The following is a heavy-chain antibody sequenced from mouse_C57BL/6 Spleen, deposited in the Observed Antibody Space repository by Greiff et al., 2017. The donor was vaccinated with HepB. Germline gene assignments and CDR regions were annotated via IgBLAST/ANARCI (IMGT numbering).Heavy chain of an antibody. Sequence: VQLQQSGPGLVKPSQSLSLTCSVTGYSITSGYYWNWIRQFPGNKLEWMGYISYDGSNNYNPSLKNRISITRDTSKNQFFLKLNSVTTEDTATYYCARGDLYFDYWGQGTTLTVSS. CDR2: ISYDGSN. V-gene: IGHV3-6*01. D-gene: IGHD3-3*01. CDR3: ARGDLYFDY. J-gene: IGHJ2*01. CDR1: GYSITSGYY.